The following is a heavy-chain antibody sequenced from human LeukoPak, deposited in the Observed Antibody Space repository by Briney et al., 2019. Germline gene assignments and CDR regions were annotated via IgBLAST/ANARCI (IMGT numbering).Heavy chain of an antibody. CDR3: VSGSLQSGYNFDY. CDR1: GFTLSNYW. Sequence: GGSLRLSCAASGFTLSNYWMHWIRQVPGKGLVWVSHIKYDGSATNYADSVKGRFTISRDNAKNTLYLQMNSLRAEDTAVYYCVSGSLQSGYNFDYWGQGALVTVSS. J-gene: IGHJ4*02. V-gene: IGHV3-74*01. D-gene: IGHD3-3*01. CDR2: IKYDGSAT.